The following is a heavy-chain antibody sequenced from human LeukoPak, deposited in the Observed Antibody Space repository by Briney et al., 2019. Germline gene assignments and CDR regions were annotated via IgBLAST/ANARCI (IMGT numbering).Heavy chain of an antibody. V-gene: IGHV3-7*04. J-gene: IGHJ4*02. D-gene: IGHD1-1*01. CDR3: ARGDDFSGDH. Sequence: GGSLRLSCAVSGFTFSNFWMSWVRQAPGRGREWVANIHPEGNEKHHVGSVKGRFTISRDNTKNLLFLQMSGLRVEDTAVYYCARGDDFSGDHWGQGTLVTVSS. CDR1: GFTFSNFW. CDR2: IHPEGNEK.